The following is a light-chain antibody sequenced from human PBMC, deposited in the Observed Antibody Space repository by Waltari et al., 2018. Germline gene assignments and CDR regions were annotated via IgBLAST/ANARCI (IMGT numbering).Light chain of an antibody. Sequence: EIVLTQPPATLSLSPGGGATTSCRASQSVGGTLAWYQQKPGQAPRLLLYGASIRAPGTPDRFSGTGSGTDFSLTISRLEPEDFAVYYCQHYVRLPATFGQGTKVEIK. CDR1: QSVGGT. CDR3: QHYVRLPAT. J-gene: IGKJ1*01. CDR2: GAS. V-gene: IGKV3-20*01.